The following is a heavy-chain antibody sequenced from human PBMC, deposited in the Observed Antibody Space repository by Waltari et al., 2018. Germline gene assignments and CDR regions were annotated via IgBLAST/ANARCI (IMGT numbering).Heavy chain of an antibody. D-gene: IGHD6-13*01. V-gene: IGHV3-74*01. CDR2: IKSDGSST. CDR1: GFTFSSYW. J-gene: IGHJ6*02. CDR3: ARDGSSSWYGVDYYYYYGMDV. Sequence: EVQLVESGGGLVQPGGSLRLSCAASGFTFSSYWMHWVRKAPGKGLVWVSRIKSDGSSTSYADSVKGRFTISRDNAKNTLYLQMNSLRAEDTAVYYCARDGSSSWYGVDYYYYYGMDVWGQGTTVTVSS.